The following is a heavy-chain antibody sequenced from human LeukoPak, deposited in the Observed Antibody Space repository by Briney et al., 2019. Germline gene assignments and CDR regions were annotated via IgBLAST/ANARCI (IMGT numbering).Heavy chain of an antibody. CDR1: GFTFSSYW. Sequence: GGSLRLSCAASGFTFSSYWMTWVRQAPGRGLEWVANIHQDGSIQFYVDSVKGRFTVSRDNARNLLYLQMNGLRAEDTAVYYCARARGSYVEAAYWGQGTLVTVSS. CDR2: IHQDGSIQ. CDR3: ARARGSYVEAAY. D-gene: IGHD3-16*01. J-gene: IGHJ4*02. V-gene: IGHV3-7*01.